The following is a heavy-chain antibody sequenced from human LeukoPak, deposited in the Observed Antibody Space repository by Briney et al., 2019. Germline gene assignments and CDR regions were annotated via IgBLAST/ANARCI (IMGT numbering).Heavy chain of an antibody. CDR2: INHSGST. CDR3: ARGPSMTTTLSFGY. V-gene: IGHV4-34*01. D-gene: IGHD4-11*01. J-gene: IGHJ4*02. Sequence: SETLSLTCAVYGGSFSGYYWSWIRQPPGKGLEWIEEINHSGSTNYNPSLKSRVTISVDTSKNQFSLKLSSVTAADTAVYYCARGPSMTTTLSFGYWGQGTLVTVSS. CDR1: GGSFSGYY.